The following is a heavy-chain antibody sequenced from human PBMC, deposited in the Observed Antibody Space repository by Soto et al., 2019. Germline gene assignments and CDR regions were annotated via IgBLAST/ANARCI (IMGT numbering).Heavy chain of an antibody. CDR2: INPSGGST. CDR1: GYTFTSYY. CDR3: ARKRYYYDSSGQHDAFDI. J-gene: IGHJ3*02. V-gene: IGHV1-46*01. Sequence: GASVKVSCKASGYTFTSYYMHWVRQAPGQGLEWMGIINPSGGSTSYAQKFQGRVTMTRDTSTSTVYMELSSLRSEDTAVYYCARKRYYYDSSGQHDAFDIWGQGTMVTVSS. D-gene: IGHD3-22*01.